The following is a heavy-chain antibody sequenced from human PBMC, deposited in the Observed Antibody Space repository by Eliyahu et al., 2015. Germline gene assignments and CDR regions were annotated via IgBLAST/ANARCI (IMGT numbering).Heavy chain of an antibody. CDR2: IDPHDGGT. CDR3: ASLGDHAGDLYPATNYDFWT. J-gene: IGHJ4*02. Sequence: QVQLVQSGAEVKKPGASVRVSCKASGYTFTDYYIHWVRQAPGQGLEWVGWIDPHDGGTYSGHKFQGRVTMTRDASISTVYMQLTGLRSDDTAVYYCASLGDHAGDLYPATNYDFWTWGQGTLVTVSS. V-gene: IGHV1-2*02. D-gene: IGHD3-3*01. CDR1: GYTFTDYY.